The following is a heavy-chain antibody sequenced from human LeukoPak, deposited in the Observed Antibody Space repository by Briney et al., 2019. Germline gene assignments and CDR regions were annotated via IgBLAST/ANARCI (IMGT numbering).Heavy chain of an antibody. CDR2: MGTSNTI. D-gene: IGHD3-10*01. Sequence: GGSLRLSCAASGFTFSDYYMTWIRQAPGKGLEWISYMGTSNTIYYADSVKGRFTVSRDNAKNSLYLQMNSLRAEDTAVYYCARGSSMYYYDSGDGFDIWGQGTMVTVSS. V-gene: IGHV3-11*01. CDR1: GFTFSDYY. J-gene: IGHJ3*02. CDR3: ARGSSMYYYDSGDGFDI.